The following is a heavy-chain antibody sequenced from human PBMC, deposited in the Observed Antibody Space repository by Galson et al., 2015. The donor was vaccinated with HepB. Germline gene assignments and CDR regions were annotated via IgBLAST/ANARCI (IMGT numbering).Heavy chain of an antibody. D-gene: IGHD5-18*01. CDR3: ARDPGYGLDY. V-gene: IGHV6-1*01. CDR1: GDSVSNNSPA. CDR2: TYCRSKWYI. Sequence: CAISGDSVSNNSPAWNWIRQSPSRGLEWLGRTYCRSKWYIDYAESVKSRITINRDTSKNQFSLQLNSVTPDDTGVYYCARDPGYGLDYWGQGTQVTVSS. J-gene: IGHJ4*02.